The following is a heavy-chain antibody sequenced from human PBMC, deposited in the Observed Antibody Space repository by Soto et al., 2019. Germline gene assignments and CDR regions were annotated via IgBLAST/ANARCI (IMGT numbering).Heavy chain of an antibody. D-gene: IGHD6-13*01. V-gene: IGHV5-51*01. CDR1: GYSFTSYW. J-gene: IGHJ6*02. CDR2: IYPGDSDT. CDR3: AKAASAEPTYRSWAYYYYGMDV. Sequence: GESLKISCKGSGYSFTSYWIGWVRQMPGKGLEWMGIIYPGDSDTRYSPSFQGQATISADKSISTAYLQWSSLKASDTAMYYCAKAASAEPTYRSWAYYYYGMDVWGQGTTVTVSS.